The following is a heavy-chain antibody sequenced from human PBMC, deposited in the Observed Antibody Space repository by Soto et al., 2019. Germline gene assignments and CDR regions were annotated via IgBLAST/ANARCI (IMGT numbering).Heavy chain of an antibody. Sequence: ASVKVSCKASGYTFTSYGISWVQQAPGQGLEWMGWISAYNGNTNYAQKLQGRVTMTTDTSTSTAYMELRSLRSDDTAVYYCARSTVTVTNYYYYMDVWGKGTTVTVSS. CDR3: ARSTVTVTNYYYYMDV. CDR1: GYTFTSYG. D-gene: IGHD4-17*01. V-gene: IGHV1-18*01. J-gene: IGHJ6*03. CDR2: ISAYNGNT.